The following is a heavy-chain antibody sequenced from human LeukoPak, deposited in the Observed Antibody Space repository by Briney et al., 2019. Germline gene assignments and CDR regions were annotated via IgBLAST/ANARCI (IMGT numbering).Heavy chain of an antibody. J-gene: IGHJ4*02. D-gene: IGHD7-27*01. Sequence: GGSLRLSCAASGFTFDDYAMHWVRQAPGKGLEWVSGISWNSGSIGYADSVKGRFTISRDNAKNSLYLQMNSLRAEDTAVYYCARGNWAEDGYFDYWGQGTLVTVSS. CDR3: ARGNWAEDGYFDY. CDR2: ISWNSGSI. V-gene: IGHV3-9*01. CDR1: GFTFDDYA.